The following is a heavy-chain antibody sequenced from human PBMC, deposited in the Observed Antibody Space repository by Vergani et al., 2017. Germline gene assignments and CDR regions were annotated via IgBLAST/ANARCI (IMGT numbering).Heavy chain of an antibody. Sequence: QVRLQESGPGLVKPSETLSLTCSVYGGSFSGYYWSWIRQPPGKGLEWIGEINHSGSTNYNPSLKSRVTISVDTSKNQFSLKLSSVTAADTAVYYCARVVLRITMVRGAMKFDPWGQGTLVTVSS. V-gene: IGHV4-34*01. J-gene: IGHJ5*02. CDR1: GGSFSGYY. CDR3: ARVVLRITMVRGAMKFDP. CDR2: INHSGST. D-gene: IGHD3-10*01.